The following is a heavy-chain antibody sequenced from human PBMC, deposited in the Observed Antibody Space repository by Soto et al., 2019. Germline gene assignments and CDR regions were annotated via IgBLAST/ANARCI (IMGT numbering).Heavy chain of an antibody. CDR2: INAGNGNT. J-gene: IGHJ6*03. CDR3: ARAFVHYDILTGYSPYYYYMDV. D-gene: IGHD3-9*01. Sequence: ASVKVSCKASGYTFTSYAMHWVRQAPGQRLEWMGWINAGNGNTKYSQKFQGRVTITRDTSASTAYMELSSLRSEDTAVYYCARAFVHYDILTGYSPYYYYMDVWGKGTTVTVSS. CDR1: GYTFTSYA. V-gene: IGHV1-3*01.